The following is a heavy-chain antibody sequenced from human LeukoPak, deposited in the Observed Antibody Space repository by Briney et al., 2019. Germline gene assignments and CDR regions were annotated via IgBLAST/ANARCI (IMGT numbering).Heavy chain of an antibody. Sequence: GASVKVSCKVSGYTLTELSMYWVRQAPGKGLEWVGGFDPEDGETIYAQKFQGRVTMTEDTSADTAYMELSSLRSEDTAVYYCATAADCTNGVCPYYFDYWGQGTLVTVSS. CDR2: FDPEDGET. CDR3: ATAADCTNGVCPYYFDY. V-gene: IGHV1-24*01. CDR1: GYTLTELS. J-gene: IGHJ4*02. D-gene: IGHD2-8*01.